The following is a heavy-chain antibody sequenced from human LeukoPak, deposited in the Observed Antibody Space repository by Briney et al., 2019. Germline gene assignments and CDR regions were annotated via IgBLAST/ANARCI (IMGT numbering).Heavy chain of an antibody. CDR3: VRDPSGHGMDV. CDR1: GFTFSSYA. J-gene: IGHJ6*02. V-gene: IGHV3-13*04. Sequence: TGGSLRLSCAASGFTFSSYAMSWVRQAPGKGLERVSAIGRAGDTHYAGSVKGRFTISRDNAKNSLYLQMNSLRAGDTAVYYCVRDPSGHGMDVWGQGTTVTVSS. D-gene: IGHD5-12*01. CDR2: IGRAGDT.